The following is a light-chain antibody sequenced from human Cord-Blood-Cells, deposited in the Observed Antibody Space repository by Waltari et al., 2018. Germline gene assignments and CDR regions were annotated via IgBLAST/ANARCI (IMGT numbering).Light chain of an antibody. CDR1: QSVSSY. CDR3: RQRSNWAGT. J-gene: IGKJ2*01. Sequence: EIVFPQSPATLSLSPGERATLSCRASQSVSSYVAWYQQKPGQAPRLLINDASSSATGIRGSVSGSGSATDFSLTISSLVPEDFADYCCRQRSNWAGTFGEETKLEI. CDR2: DAS. V-gene: IGKV3-11*01.